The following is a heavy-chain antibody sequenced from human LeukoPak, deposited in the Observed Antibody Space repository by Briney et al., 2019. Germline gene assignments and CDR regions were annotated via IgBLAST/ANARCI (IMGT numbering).Heavy chain of an antibody. Sequence: GGSLRLSCAASGFTFSSYWMHWVRQAPGKGLVWVSRINSDGSSTSYADSVKGRFTISRDNAKNTLYLQMNSLRAEDTAVYYCARPTSGSYLGYYFDYWGQGTLVIVSS. J-gene: IGHJ4*02. V-gene: IGHV3-74*01. CDR3: ARPTSGSYLGYYFDY. CDR1: GFTFSSYW. CDR2: INSDGSST. D-gene: IGHD1-26*01.